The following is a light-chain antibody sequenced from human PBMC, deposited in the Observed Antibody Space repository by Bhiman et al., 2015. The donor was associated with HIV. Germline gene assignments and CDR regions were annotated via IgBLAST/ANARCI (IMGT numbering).Light chain of an antibody. V-gene: IGLV2-14*03. Sequence: QSALTQPPSASGSPGQSVTISCTGTSSDVGAYNSVSWYQQHSGKAPKLMIYDVSKRPSGISNRFSGSKSARTASLTISGLQTEDEADYYCSSYTSSSTFVFGTGTKVTVL. CDR1: SSDVGAYNS. CDR2: DVS. CDR3: SSYTSSSTFV. J-gene: IGLJ1*01.